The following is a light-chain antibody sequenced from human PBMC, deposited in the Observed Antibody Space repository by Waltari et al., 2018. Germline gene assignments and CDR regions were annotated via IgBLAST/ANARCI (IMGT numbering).Light chain of an antibody. CDR2: DDN. CDR3: FSTDSSGDHGV. V-gene: IGLV3-10*01. CDR1: ALPNKF. Sequence: SYELTQPPSVSVSPGQTARITCSGDALPNKFVYWYQQKSGQAPVLVIYDDNKRPSDISERFSGSSSGTTATLTISGAQVEDEADYYCFSTDSSGDHGVFGGGTKVTVL. J-gene: IGLJ3*02.